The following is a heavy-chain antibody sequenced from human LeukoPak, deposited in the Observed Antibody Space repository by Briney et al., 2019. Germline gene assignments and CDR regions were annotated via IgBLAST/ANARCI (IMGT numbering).Heavy chain of an antibody. Sequence: SVAVSCKASGGTFSSYAISWVREAPGQGLEWMGRIIPILGIANFAQKFQGRVTITADKSTSTAYMELSSLRSEDTAVYYCARASGYYYDSSGYGAFDIWGQGTMVTVSS. D-gene: IGHD3-22*01. CDR2: IIPILGIA. J-gene: IGHJ3*02. CDR3: ARASGYYYDSSGYGAFDI. V-gene: IGHV1-69*04. CDR1: GGTFSSYA.